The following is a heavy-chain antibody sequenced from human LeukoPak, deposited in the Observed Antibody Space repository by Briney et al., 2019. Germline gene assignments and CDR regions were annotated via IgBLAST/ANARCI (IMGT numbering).Heavy chain of an antibody. CDR1: GGTFSSYA. CDR2: ISTSTGDT. Sequence: ASVKVSCKASGGTFSSYAISWVRQAPGQGPEWMGWISTSTGDTKYTQKFQGRVTLTTDTSTSTAYMELRSLRSDDTAVYYCARDDNYGIFVNVDYWGQGTLVTVSS. D-gene: IGHD4-11*01. J-gene: IGHJ4*02. CDR3: ARDDNYGIFVNVDY. V-gene: IGHV1-18*01.